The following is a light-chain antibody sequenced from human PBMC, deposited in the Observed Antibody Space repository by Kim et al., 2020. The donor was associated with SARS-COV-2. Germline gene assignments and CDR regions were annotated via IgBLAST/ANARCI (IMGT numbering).Light chain of an antibody. V-gene: IGLV2-14*03. J-gene: IGLJ3*02. CDR1: SSHIGAYDY. Sequence: GQACTISCTGTSSHIGAYDYVSWYQQHPGKAPKLMIYDVSKRPSGVSNRFSGSKSGNTASLTISGLQAEDETEYYCSSYTSGATLVFGGGTQLTVL. CDR2: DVS. CDR3: SSYTSGATLV.